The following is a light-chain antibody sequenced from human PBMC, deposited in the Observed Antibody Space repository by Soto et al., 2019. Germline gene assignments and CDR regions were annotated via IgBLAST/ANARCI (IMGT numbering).Light chain of an antibody. CDR2: GAS. V-gene: IGKV3-20*01. CDR3: QQYGSSPPIT. Sequence: EIVLTQSPGTLSLSPGERATLSCRASQSVSSNYLAWYQQKPGQAPRLLIYGASSRATGIPDRFSGSGSGTDFTLTISRLEPEDFAAYYCQQYGSSPPITFGQGTRLEIK. J-gene: IGKJ5*01. CDR1: QSVSSNY.